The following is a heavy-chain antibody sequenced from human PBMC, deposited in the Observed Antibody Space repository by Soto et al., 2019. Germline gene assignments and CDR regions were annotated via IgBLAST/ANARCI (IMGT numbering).Heavy chain of an antibody. CDR2: IYHSGST. D-gene: IGHD1-7*01. Sequence: QLQLQESGSGLVKPSQTLSLTCAVSGGSISSGGYSWSWIRQPPGKGLEWIGYIYHSGSTYYNPPLNSRVTISVVRSKNQFSLKLSSVTAADTAVYYCARTESGTFDPWGEGILVTVSS. J-gene: IGHJ5*02. CDR3: ARTESGTFDP. V-gene: IGHV4-30-2*01. CDR1: GGSISSGGYS.